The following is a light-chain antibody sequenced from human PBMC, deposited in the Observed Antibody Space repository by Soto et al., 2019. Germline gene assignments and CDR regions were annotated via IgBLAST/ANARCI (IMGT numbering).Light chain of an antibody. V-gene: IGLV2-23*02. J-gene: IGLJ3*02. CDR3: CSYVHGITWV. CDR1: SSDVGRYNL. Sequence: QSALTQPASVTGSPGQSITISCTGTSSDVGRYNLVSWYQQHPGKAPKLIIYEVSKRPSGVSARFSVSKSGNTASLTISGLQAEDEADYYCCSYVHGITWVFGGGTKETVL. CDR2: EVS.